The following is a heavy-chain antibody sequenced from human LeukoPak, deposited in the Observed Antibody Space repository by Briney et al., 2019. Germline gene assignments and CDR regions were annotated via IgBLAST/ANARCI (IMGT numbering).Heavy chain of an antibody. D-gene: IGHD6-13*01. V-gene: IGHV1-18*01. Sequence: ASVKVSCKASGYSFSNYGISWVRQAPGQGLEWMGWISAYNGNRNYAQKLQARVTMTTDTSTSTAYMELRSLRSDDTAVYYCAIKGEIAAAGNDEFDYWGQGTLVTVSS. CDR2: ISAYNGNR. J-gene: IGHJ4*02. CDR3: AIKGEIAAAGNDEFDY. CDR1: GYSFSNYG.